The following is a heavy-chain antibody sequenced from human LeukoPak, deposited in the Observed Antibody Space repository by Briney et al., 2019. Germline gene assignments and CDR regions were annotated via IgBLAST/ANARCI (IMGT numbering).Heavy chain of an antibody. J-gene: IGHJ6*03. V-gene: IGHV1-69*13. CDR1: RGAFTRAA. Sequence: SVKVSCKASRGAFTRAAVSWVRQAPGQGLEWMGGVLPLSGTANYAQKFQGRVTITADESTNTAYMELNSLTFQDTAVYYCATPQMSYYGAGTHYSYYYVDVWGRGTAVTVSS. CDR2: VLPLSGTA. D-gene: IGHD3-10*01. CDR3: ATPQMSYYGAGTHYSYYYVDV.